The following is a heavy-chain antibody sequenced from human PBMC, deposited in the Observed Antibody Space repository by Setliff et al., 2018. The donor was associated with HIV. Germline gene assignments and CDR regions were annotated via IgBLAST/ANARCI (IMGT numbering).Heavy chain of an antibody. J-gene: IGHJ4*02. CDR1: GFSFGAYA. CDR2: MSGSGDTT. V-gene: IGHV3-23*01. Sequence: GSLRLSCAASGFSFGAYAMSWVRQAPGKGLEWVSVMSGSGDTTYYADSVKGRFTISRDNSKNTVYLQMNSLRAEDTAVYYCARDRGDSYYDFWSNYAHFDYWGQGTLVTVSS. CDR3: ARDRGDSYYDFWSNYAHFDY. D-gene: IGHD3-3*01.